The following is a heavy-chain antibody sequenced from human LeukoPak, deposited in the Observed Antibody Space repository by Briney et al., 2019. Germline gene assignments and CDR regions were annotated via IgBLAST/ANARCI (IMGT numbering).Heavy chain of an antibody. CDR1: GFTFGDYA. D-gene: IGHD4-23*01. V-gene: IGHV3-9*01. Sequence: GRSLRLSCAASGFTFGDYAMHWVRQAPGKGLEWVSGISWNSDSIGYADSVKGRFTISRDNAKNSMYLQMNSLRADDTALYYCAKDTTLVPRSGFDIWGQGTMVTVSS. CDR2: ISWNSDSI. CDR3: AKDTTLVPRSGFDI. J-gene: IGHJ3*02.